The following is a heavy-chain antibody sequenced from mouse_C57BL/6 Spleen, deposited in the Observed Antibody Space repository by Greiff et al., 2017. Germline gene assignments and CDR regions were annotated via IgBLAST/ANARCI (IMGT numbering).Heavy chain of an antibody. CDR2: IHPNSGST. J-gene: IGHJ4*01. D-gene: IGHD4-1*01. CDR3: ARWDVDAMDY. V-gene: IGHV1-64*01. CDR1: GYTFTSYW. Sequence: QVHVKQPGAELVKPGASVKLSCKASGYTFTSYWMHWVKQRPGQGLEWIGMIHPNSGSTNYNEKFKSKATLTVDKSSSTAYMQLSSLTSEDSAVYYCARWDVDAMDYWGQGTSVTVSS.